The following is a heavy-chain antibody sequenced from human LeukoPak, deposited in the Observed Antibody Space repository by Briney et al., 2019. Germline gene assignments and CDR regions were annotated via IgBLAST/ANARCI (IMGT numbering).Heavy chain of an antibody. V-gene: IGHV1-2*02. D-gene: IGHD3-10*01. J-gene: IGHJ4*02. CDR3: ARGYYGSGGEFDY. CDR1: GYTFTGYY. Sequence: ASVKVSFKASGYTFTGYYMHWVRQAPGQGLEWMGWVNPNSGGTNYAQKFQGRVTMTRDTSISTAYMELSRQRSDDTAVYYCARGYYGSGGEFDYWGQGTLVTVSS. CDR2: VNPNSGGT.